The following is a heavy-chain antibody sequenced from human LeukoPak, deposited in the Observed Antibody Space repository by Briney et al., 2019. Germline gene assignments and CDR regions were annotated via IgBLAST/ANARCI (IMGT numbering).Heavy chain of an antibody. D-gene: IGHD1-20*01. CDR2: IYYSGST. Sequence: SQTLTLTCTVSGGSISSGDYYWSWIRQPPGKGLEWIGYIYYSGSTYYNPSLKSRVTISVDTSKNHFSLKLSSVTAADTAVYYCAGDHNWNDPYYYYYMDVWGKGTTVTVSS. J-gene: IGHJ6*03. CDR3: AGDHNWNDPYYYYYMDV. V-gene: IGHV4-30-4*08. CDR1: GGSISSGDYY.